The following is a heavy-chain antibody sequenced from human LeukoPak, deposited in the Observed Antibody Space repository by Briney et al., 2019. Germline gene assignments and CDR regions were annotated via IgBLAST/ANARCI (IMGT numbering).Heavy chain of an antibody. CDR3: ARVRFDYYGSGSYLGGGNADY. CDR2: IYYSGST. J-gene: IGHJ4*02. CDR1: GGSISSSSYY. V-gene: IGHV4-39*07. D-gene: IGHD3-10*01. Sequence: SETLSLTCTVSGGSISSSSYYWGWIRQPPGKGLEWIGSIYYSGSTNYNPSLKSRVTISVDKSKNQFSLKLSSVTAADTAVHYCARVRFDYYGSGSYLGGGNADYWGQGTLVTVSS.